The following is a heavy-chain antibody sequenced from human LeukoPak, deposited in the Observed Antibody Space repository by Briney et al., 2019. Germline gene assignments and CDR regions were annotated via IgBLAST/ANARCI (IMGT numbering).Heavy chain of an antibody. CDR2: ISGSGGST. J-gene: IGHJ6*02. D-gene: IGHD2-2*01. CDR1: GFTFSSYA. V-gene: IGHV3-23*01. Sequence: GGSLRLSCAASGFTFSSYAMSWVRQAPGKGLEWVSAISGSGGSTYYADSVKGRFTISRDNSKNTLYLQMNSLRAEDTAVYYCANVYCSSTSCPRNYYYYGMDVWGQGTTVTVSS. CDR3: ANVYCSSTSCPRNYYYYGMDV.